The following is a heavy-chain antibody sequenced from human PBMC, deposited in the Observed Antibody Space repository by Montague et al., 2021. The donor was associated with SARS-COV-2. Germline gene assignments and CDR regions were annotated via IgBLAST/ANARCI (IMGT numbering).Heavy chain of an antibody. J-gene: IGHJ6*02. D-gene: IGHD3-10*01. CDR2: TWYDGSNK. V-gene: IGHV3-33*06. CDR3: AKDHQNYYGSGSYYNYYYNGMDV. CDR1: GFSFSSYG. Sequence: SLRLSCAASGFSFSSYGMHWVCQAPGKGLEWVAATWYDGSNKYYADSVKGRFTISRDNSKNTLSLQMNSLRAEDTAVYYCAKDHQNYYGSGSYYNYYYNGMDVWGQGTTVTVSS.